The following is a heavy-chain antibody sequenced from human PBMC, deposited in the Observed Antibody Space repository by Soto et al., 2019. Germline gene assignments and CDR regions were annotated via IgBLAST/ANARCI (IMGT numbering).Heavy chain of an antibody. D-gene: IGHD3-16*01. CDR1: GGSISSGGYY. V-gene: IGHV4-61*08. CDR3: ARVRAGGSPFYMDV. J-gene: IGHJ6*03. CDR2: IYYSGST. Sequence: SETLSLTCTVSGGSISSGGYYWSWIRQHPGKGLEWIGYIYYSGSTYYNPSLKSRVTISVDTSKNQFSLKLSSVTAADTAVYYCARVRAGGSPFYMDVWGKGTTATVSS.